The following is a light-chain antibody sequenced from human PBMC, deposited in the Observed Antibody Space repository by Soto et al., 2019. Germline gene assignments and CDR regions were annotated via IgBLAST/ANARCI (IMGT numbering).Light chain of an antibody. CDR1: QSISNKY. CDR3: QLYSGSPWT. J-gene: IGKJ1*01. Sequence: EIVLTQSPGTLSLSPGERATLSCGASQSISNKYLAWYQQEPGQAPRLLIHGVSIRATGIPDRFSGSGSGTDFTLTISRLEPEDFAVYYCQLYSGSPWTFGQGTKVDIK. CDR2: GVS. V-gene: IGKV3-20*01.